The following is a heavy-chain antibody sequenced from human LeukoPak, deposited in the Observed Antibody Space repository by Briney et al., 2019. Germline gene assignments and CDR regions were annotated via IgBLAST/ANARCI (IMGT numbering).Heavy chain of an antibody. Sequence: GGSLRLSCAASGFTFSSYSMNWVRQAPGKGLEWVSSISSSSSYIYYADSVKGRFTISRDNAKNSLYLQMNSLRAEDTALYYCASGELDSLYYFDYWGQGTLVTVSS. J-gene: IGHJ4*02. D-gene: IGHD1-1*01. CDR1: GFTFSSYS. CDR3: ASGELDSLYYFDY. V-gene: IGHV3-21*01. CDR2: ISSSSSYI.